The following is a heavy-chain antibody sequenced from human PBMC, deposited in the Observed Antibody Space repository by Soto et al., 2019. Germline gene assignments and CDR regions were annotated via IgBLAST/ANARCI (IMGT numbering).Heavy chain of an antibody. Sequence: GASVKVSCKASGDTFTSYGISWVRQAPGQGLEWMGWISANNGNANYAQKVQGRVTMTTNTATSTAYIELRGLRSDSTAVYYCAGFVGVGSHAFDIWGQGTMVTVSS. J-gene: IGHJ3*02. CDR1: GDTFTSYG. V-gene: IGHV1-18*01. CDR3: AGFVGVGSHAFDI. D-gene: IGHD1-26*01. CDR2: ISANNGNA.